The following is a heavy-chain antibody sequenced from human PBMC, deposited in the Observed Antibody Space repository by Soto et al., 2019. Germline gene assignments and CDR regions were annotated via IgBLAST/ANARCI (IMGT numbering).Heavy chain of an antibody. D-gene: IGHD3-22*01. CDR3: AKDLSYYDSSGYYSHFDY. CDR1: GFTFSSYA. J-gene: IGHJ4*02. Sequence: PGGSLRLSCAASGFTFSSYAMSWVRQAPGKGLEWVSAISGSGGSTYYADSVKGRFTISRDNSKNTLYLQMNSLRAEDTAVYYCAKDLSYYDSSGYYSHFDYWGQGTLVTSPQ. V-gene: IGHV3-23*01. CDR2: ISGSGGST.